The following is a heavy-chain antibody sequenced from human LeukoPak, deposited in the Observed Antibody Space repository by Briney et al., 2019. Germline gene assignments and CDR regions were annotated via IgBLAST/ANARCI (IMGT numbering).Heavy chain of an antibody. CDR3: ARLRGSSWSEVDY. CDR2: IFYRGGT. CDR1: GYSISSYY. D-gene: IGHD6-13*01. J-gene: IGHJ4*02. V-gene: IGHV4-59*08. Sequence: SETLSLTCTVSGYSISSYYWDWIRQSPGKGLEWIGNIFYRGGTNYNPSLKSRVTISVDTSKNQFSLRLSSVTAADTAMYYCARLRGSSWSEVDYWGQGTLVTVSS.